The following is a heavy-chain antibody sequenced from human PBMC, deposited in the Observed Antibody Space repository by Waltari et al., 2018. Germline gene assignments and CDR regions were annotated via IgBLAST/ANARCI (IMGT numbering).Heavy chain of an antibody. J-gene: IGHJ6*02. CDR1: GGSFTAYL. V-gene: IGHV4-34*01. Sequence: QVQLQQWGAGLLKPSETLSLTCAVYGGSFTAYLWSWIRQSPGKGLEWVGEINHSGSTNYNPSLKIRVTISVDTSKNQFSLKLSSMTAADTAVYYCARGVGSPHYFYGMDVWGQRTTVTVSS. CDR2: INHSGST. D-gene: IGHD1-26*01. CDR3: ARGVGSPHYFYGMDV.